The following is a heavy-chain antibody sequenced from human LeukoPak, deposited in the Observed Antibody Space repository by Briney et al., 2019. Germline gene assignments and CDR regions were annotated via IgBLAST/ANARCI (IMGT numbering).Heavy chain of an antibody. J-gene: IGHJ4*02. V-gene: IGHV4-4*02. CDR1: GGSISSSNW. D-gene: IGHD3-10*01. CDR2: IYHSGST. CDR3: ARRSILWFGDASFDY. Sequence: SETLSLTCAVSGGSISSSNWWSWVRQPPGKGLEWIGEIYHSGSTNYSPSLKSRVTISVDTSKNQFSLKLSSVTAADTAVYYCARRSILWFGDASFDYWGQGTLVTVSS.